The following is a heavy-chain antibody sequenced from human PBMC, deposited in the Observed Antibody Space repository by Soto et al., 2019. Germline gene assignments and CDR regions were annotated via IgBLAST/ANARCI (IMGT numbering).Heavy chain of an antibody. J-gene: IGHJ4*02. CDR3: AYSSTPFDY. V-gene: IGHV3-23*01. Sequence: PGGSLRISCATSGFTFSSYAISWVRQAPGKGLEWVSAISGSGGSTYYADPVKGRFTISRDNSKNTLYLQMNSLRAEDTAVYYCAYSSTPFDYWGQGTLVTVSS. D-gene: IGHD6-13*01. CDR1: GFTFSSYA. CDR2: ISGSGGST.